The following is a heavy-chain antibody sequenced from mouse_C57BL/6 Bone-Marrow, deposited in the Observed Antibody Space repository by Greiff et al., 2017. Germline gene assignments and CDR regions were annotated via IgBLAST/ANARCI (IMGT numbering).Heavy chain of an antibody. CDR3: ARRDYGSSPHWYFDV. Sequence: EVMLVESGGGLVKPGGSLKLSCAASGFTFSDYGMHWVRQAPEKGLEWVAYISSGSSTIYYADTVKGRFTISRDNAKNTLFLQMTSLRSEDTAMFYWARRDYGSSPHWYFDVWGTGTTVTVSS. V-gene: IGHV5-17*01. D-gene: IGHD1-1*01. J-gene: IGHJ1*03. CDR1: GFTFSDYG. CDR2: ISSGSSTI.